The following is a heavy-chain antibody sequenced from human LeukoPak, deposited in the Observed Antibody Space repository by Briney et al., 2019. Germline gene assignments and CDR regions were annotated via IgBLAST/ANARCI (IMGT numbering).Heavy chain of an antibody. CDR1: GFTLLRHS. J-gene: IGHJ6*02. CDR3: ARVMYPRAGMDV. D-gene: IGHD2-2*01. CDR2: ISYDGSNK. V-gene: IGHV3-30-3*01. Sequence: PGGSLRLSCAASGFTLLRHSMHWVRQAPGKGLEWVAFISYDGSNKYYADSVKGRFTISRDNSKDTLYLQMNSLRAEDTAVYYCARVMYPRAGMDVWGQGTAVTVSS.